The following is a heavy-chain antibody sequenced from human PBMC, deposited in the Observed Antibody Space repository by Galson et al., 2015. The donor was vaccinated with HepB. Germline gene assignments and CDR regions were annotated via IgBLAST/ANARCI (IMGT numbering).Heavy chain of an antibody. CDR3: ARDKEVEMATITSLYWYFDL. Sequence: SLRLSCAASGFTFSDYYMSWIRQAPGKGLEWVSYISSSSSYTNYADSVKGRFTISRDNAKNSLYLQMNSLRAEDTAVYYCARDKEVEMATITSLYWYFDLWGRGTLVTVSS. CDR1: GFTFSDYY. J-gene: IGHJ2*01. D-gene: IGHD5-24*01. V-gene: IGHV3-11*05. CDR2: ISSSSSYT.